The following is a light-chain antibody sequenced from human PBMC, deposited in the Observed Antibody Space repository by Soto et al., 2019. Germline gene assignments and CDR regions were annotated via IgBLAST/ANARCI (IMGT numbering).Light chain of an antibody. J-gene: IGKJ5*01. Sequence: EIVLTQSPATLSLPPGERATPSCRASQSVSSYLAWYQQKPGQAPRLLIYDASNRATGIPARFSGSGSGTDFTLTISSLEPEDFAVYYCQQRSNWPITFGQGTRLEIK. CDR1: QSVSSY. CDR2: DAS. CDR3: QQRSNWPIT. V-gene: IGKV3-11*01.